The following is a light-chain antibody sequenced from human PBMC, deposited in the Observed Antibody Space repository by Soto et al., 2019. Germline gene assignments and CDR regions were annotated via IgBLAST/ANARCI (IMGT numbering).Light chain of an antibody. CDR1: QSVSNNY. CDR3: QEYGRSRT. V-gene: IGKV3-20*01. Sequence: EIVLTQSPGILSLSPGERATLSCRASQSVSNNYLAWYQQKPGQAPRLLTYGASSRATGIPDRFSGSGSGTDFTLTISRLEREDFAVYYCQEYGRSRTFGQGTKV. CDR2: GAS. J-gene: IGKJ1*01.